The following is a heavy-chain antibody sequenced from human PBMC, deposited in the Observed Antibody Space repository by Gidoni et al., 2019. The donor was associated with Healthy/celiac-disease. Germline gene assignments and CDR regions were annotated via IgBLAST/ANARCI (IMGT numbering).Heavy chain of an antibody. D-gene: IGHD3-22*01. V-gene: IGHV3-33*01. Sequence: QVQLVESGGGVVQPGTSLRLSCAASGFPFSSYGMNWVRQAPGKGLGWVAVIWYDGSNKYYADPVKGRFTISRDNSKNTLYLQMNSLRAEDTAVYYCARDQDSSGYYYAYWGQGTLVTVSS. CDR1: GFPFSSYG. CDR2: IWYDGSNK. J-gene: IGHJ4*02. CDR3: ARDQDSSGYYYAY.